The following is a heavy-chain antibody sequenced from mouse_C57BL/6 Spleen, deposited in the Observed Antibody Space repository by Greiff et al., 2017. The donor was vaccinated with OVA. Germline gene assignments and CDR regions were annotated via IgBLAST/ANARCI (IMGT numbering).Heavy chain of an antibody. Sequence: QVQLQQSGPELVKPGASVKISCKASGYAFSSSWMNWVKQRPGKGLEWIGRIYPGDGDTNYNGKFKGKATLTADKSSSTAYMQLSSLTSEDSAVYFCARHILGLYFDYWGQGTTLTVSS. CDR1: GYAFSSSW. J-gene: IGHJ2*01. CDR2: IYPGDGDT. CDR3: ARHILGLYFDY. V-gene: IGHV1-82*01. D-gene: IGHD4-1*01.